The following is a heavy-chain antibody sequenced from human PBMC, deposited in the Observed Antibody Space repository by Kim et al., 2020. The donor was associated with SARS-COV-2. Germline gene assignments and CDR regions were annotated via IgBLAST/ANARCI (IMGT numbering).Heavy chain of an antibody. J-gene: IGHJ4*01. CDR3: GRDLSYFRDY. CDR1: GFTFSSYS. Sequence: GGSLRLSCAASGFTFSSYSMNWVRQAPGKGLEWVSYISSSSGTIYYADSVKGRFTISRDNANNSLYLQMNSLRDEDTAVYYCGRDLSYFRDYWGQGIRVTVTS. V-gene: IGHV3-48*02. CDR2: ISSSSGTI. D-gene: IGHD2-21*01.